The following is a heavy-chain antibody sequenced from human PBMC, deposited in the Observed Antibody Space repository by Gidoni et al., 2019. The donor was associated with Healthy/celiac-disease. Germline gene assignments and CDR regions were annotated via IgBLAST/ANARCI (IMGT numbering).Heavy chain of an antibody. D-gene: IGHD3-22*01. CDR3: AKVSLYYYDSSGYPLRY. CDR2: ISGSGGST. J-gene: IGHJ4*02. V-gene: IGHV3-23*01. CDR1: GFTFSSYA. Sequence: EVQLLESGGGLVQPGGSLRLSCAASGFTFSSYAMSWVRQAPGKGLEWVSAISGSGGSTYYADSVKGRFTISRDNSKYTLYLQMNSLRAEDTAVYYCAKVSLYYYDSSGYPLRYWGQGTLVTVSS.